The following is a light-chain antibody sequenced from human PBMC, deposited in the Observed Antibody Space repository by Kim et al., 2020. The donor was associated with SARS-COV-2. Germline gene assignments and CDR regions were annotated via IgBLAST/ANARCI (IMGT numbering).Light chain of an antibody. CDR1: SSNIGAGYD. V-gene: IGLV1-40*01. J-gene: IGLJ1*01. CDR2: ANT. Sequence: QRIIISCTGSSSNIGAGYDGRWYQQFPGTAPKLLIYANTNRPSGVPDRFSGSKSGTSASLAITGLQAEDEADYFCQSYDNSLSGYVFATGTKVTVL. CDR3: QSYDNSLSGYV.